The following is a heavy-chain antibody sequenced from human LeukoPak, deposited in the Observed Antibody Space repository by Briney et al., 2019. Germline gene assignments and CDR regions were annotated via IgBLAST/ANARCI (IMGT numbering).Heavy chain of an antibody. CDR2: ISYDGSDK. D-gene: IGHD3-16*02. J-gene: IGHJ4*02. CDR1: GFTFSSYA. V-gene: IGHV3-30-3*01. CDR3: ARGGVWGNYRPSSFDY. Sequence: GGSLRLSCAASGFTFSSYAVHWVRQATGKGLEWVAVISYDGSDKYYADSVKGRFTISRDNSKNTLYLQMNSLRAEDTAVYYCARGGVWGNYRPSSFDYWGQGTLVTVSS.